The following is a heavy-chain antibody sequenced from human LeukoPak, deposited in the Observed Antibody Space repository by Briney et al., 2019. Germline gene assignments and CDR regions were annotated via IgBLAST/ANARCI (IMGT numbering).Heavy chain of an antibody. D-gene: IGHD2-15*01. CDR3: AKDRGRYCSDINCDADN. Sequence: GRSLRLSCAASGFSFNKYGMHWVRQAQVPGKGLEWVAVISYDGSYKYYADSVKGRFAISRDISNNTLYPQMNSLRAEDTAVYYCAKDRGRYCSDINCDADNWGQGTLVIISS. V-gene: IGHV3-30*18. CDR2: ISYDGSYK. J-gene: IGHJ4*02. CDR1: GFSFNKYG.